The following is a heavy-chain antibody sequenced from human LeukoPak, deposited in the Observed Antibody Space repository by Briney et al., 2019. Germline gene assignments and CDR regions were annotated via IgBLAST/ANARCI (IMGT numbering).Heavy chain of an antibody. CDR3: AKSVGSSSWPYFDY. Sequence: GGSLRLSCAASGFTFSDYYTSWIRQAPGKGLEWVSYISSSGSTIYYADSVKGRFTISRDNAKNSLYLQMNSLRAEDMALYYCAKSVGSSSWPYFDYWGQGTLVTVSS. CDR2: ISSSGSTI. D-gene: IGHD6-13*01. V-gene: IGHV3-11*01. CDR1: GFTFSDYY. J-gene: IGHJ4*02.